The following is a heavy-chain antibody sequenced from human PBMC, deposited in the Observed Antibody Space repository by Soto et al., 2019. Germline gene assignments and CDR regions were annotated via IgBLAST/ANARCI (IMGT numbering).Heavy chain of an antibody. D-gene: IGHD1-26*01. CDR3: ARILRYSGSYLLDY. V-gene: IGHV4-30-4*01. Sequence: QVQLQESGPGLVKPSQTLSLTCTVSGGSISSGDYYWSWIRQPPGKGLEWIGYIYYSGSTYYNPSLNSRVTISVDTSKNHFSLKLSSVTAADTAVYYCARILRYSGSYLLDYWGQGTLVTVSS. CDR1: GGSISSGDYY. CDR2: IYYSGST. J-gene: IGHJ4*02.